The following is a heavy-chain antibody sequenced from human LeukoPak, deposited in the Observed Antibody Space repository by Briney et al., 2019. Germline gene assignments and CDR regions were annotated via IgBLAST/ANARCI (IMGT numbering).Heavy chain of an antibody. CDR1: GGTFNSYT. CDR3: ARIAVAGAYYFDY. Sequence: SVKVSCKASGGTFNSYTISWVRQAPGQGLEWMGGIIPIFGTANYAQKFQGRVTITADESTSTAYMELSSLRSEDTAVYYCARIAVAGAYYFDYWGPGTLVTVSS. CDR2: IIPIFGTA. V-gene: IGHV1-69*13. J-gene: IGHJ4*02. D-gene: IGHD6-19*01.